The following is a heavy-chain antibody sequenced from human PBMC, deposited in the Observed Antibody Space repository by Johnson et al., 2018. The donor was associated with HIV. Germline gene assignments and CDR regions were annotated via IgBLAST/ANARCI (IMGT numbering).Heavy chain of an antibody. Sequence: VQLVESGGGLVQPGGSLRLSCAASGFTFSSYGMSWVRQAPGKGLEWVSGINWNGGKTAYADSVKGRFTISRDNAKNSLYLQMISLRDEDTALYYCARAGARAFDIWGQGTMVTVSS. V-gene: IGHV3-20*04. D-gene: IGHD1-26*01. CDR2: INWNGGKT. J-gene: IGHJ3*02. CDR1: GFTFSSYG. CDR3: ARAGARAFDI.